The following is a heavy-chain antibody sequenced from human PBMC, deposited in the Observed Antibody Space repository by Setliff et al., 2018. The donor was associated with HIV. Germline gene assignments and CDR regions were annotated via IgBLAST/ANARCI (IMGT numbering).Heavy chain of an antibody. CDR1: GFTFSDFS. J-gene: IGHJ4*02. CDR3: AKDTNPKSGYGYGFGY. CDR2: ISSSDNTM. V-gene: IGHV3-11*04. D-gene: IGHD5-12*01. Sequence: PGGSLRLSCAASGFTFSDFSMSWIRQAPGKGLEWISYISSSDNTMYYADSVKGRFTISRDNAKNSLFLQLNSLRAEDTAVYYCAKDTNPKSGYGYGFGYWGPGTLVTVSS.